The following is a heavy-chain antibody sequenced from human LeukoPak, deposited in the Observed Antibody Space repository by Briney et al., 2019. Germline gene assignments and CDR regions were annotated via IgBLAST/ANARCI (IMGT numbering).Heavy chain of an antibody. CDR3: ARTPTSIAARSFDY. Sequence: VASVKVSCKASGYTFTSYGISWVRQAPGQGLEWMGWISAYNGNTNYAQKLQGRVTMTTGTSTSTAYMELRSLRSDDTAVYYCARTPTSIAARSFDYWGQGTLVTVSS. D-gene: IGHD6-6*01. V-gene: IGHV1-18*01. CDR2: ISAYNGNT. J-gene: IGHJ4*02. CDR1: GYTFTSYG.